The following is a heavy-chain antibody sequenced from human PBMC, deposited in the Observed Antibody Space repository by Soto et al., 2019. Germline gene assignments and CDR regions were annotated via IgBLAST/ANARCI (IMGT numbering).Heavy chain of an antibody. J-gene: IGHJ5*02. Sequence: SVKVSCKASGGTFSSYAISWVRQAPGQGLEWMGGIIPIFGTANYAQKFQGRVTITADESTSTAYMELSSLRSEDTAVYYCAREGNSSSWYENWFDPWGQGTMVTVSS. V-gene: IGHV1-69*13. CDR2: IIPIFGTA. D-gene: IGHD6-13*01. CDR1: GGTFSSYA. CDR3: AREGNSSSWYENWFDP.